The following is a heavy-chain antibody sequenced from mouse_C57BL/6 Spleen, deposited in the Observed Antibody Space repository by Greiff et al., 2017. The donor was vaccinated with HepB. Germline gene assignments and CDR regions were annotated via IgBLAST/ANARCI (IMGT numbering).Heavy chain of an antibody. CDR2: IYPGDGDT. CDR1: GYAFSSSW. D-gene: IGHD2-4*01. CDR3: ARGGLRQGMGY. Sequence: VQLQQSGPELVKPGASVKISCKASGYAFSSSWMNWVKQRPGKGLEWIGRIYPGDGDTNYNGKFKGKATLTADKSSSTAYMQLSSLTSEDSAVYFCARGGLRQGMGYWGQGTSVTVSS. V-gene: IGHV1-82*01. J-gene: IGHJ4*01.